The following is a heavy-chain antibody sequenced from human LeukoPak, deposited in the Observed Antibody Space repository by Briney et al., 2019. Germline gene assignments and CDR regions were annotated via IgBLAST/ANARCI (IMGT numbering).Heavy chain of an antibody. V-gene: IGHV1-69*04. CDR1: GDTFISFG. J-gene: IGHJ4*02. D-gene: IGHD1/OR15-1a*01. CDR3: ARDFSNITTHYFDY. Sequence: ASVKVSCKASGDTFISFGISWVRQAPGQGLEWMGSIIPLLGIGNYAQKFQGRVTITTDKSTSTAYMELRSLRSEDTAVYYCARDFSNITTHYFDYWGQGTLVTVSS. CDR2: IIPLLGIG.